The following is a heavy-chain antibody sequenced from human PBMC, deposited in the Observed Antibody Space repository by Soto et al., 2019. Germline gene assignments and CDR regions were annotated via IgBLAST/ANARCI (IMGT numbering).Heavy chain of an antibody. CDR3: ARVGTDYGSGSPYYSDY. CDR2: ISSSSSYI. J-gene: IGHJ4*02. D-gene: IGHD3-10*01. V-gene: IGHV3-21*01. Sequence: GGSLRLSCAASGFTFSSYSMNWVRQAPGKGLEWVSSISSSSSYIYYADSVKGRFTISRDNAKNSLYLQMNSLRAEDTAVYYCARVGTDYGSGSPYYSDYWGQGTLVTVSS. CDR1: GFTFSSYS.